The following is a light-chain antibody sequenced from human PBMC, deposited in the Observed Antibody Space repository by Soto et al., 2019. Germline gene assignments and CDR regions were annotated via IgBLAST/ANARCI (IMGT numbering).Light chain of an antibody. J-gene: IGKJ2*02. CDR3: QQYGSSPGT. CDR1: QSVSSSY. Sequence: EIVLTQSPGTLSLSPGERANLSCRASQSVSSSYLAWYQQKPGQAPRLLIYGASSRATGIPDRFSGSGSGTDFTLTISRQEPEQFALSYCQQYGSSPGTFGQGNTLEIK. V-gene: IGKV3-20*01. CDR2: GAS.